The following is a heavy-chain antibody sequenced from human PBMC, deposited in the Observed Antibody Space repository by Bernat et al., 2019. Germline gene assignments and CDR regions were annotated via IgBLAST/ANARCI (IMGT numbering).Heavy chain of an antibody. CDR1: GYIFTNYD. D-gene: IGHD3-16*01. Sequence: QVQLVQSGAEVKKPGASVKVSCKASGYIFTNYDLYWVRQAPGQGLEWMGMINPSGGSTTYGQKFQGRVTITRDTSASTAYMELSSLRSEDTTVYYCAREFGTISDAFDIWGQGTMVTVSS. V-gene: IGHV1-46*01. J-gene: IGHJ3*02. CDR2: INPSGGST. CDR3: AREFGTISDAFDI.